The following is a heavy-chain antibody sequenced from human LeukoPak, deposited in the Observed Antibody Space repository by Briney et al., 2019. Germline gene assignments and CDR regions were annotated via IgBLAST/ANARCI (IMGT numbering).Heavy chain of an antibody. D-gene: IGHD2-2*01. V-gene: IGHV3-23*01. CDR3: AKEYQLSRAYYGMDV. CDR2: ISGSGGST. J-gene: IGHJ6*02. Sequence: GGSLRLSCAASGFTFSSYAMSWVRQAPGRGLEWVSAISGSGGSTYYADSVKGRFTISRDNSKNTLYLQMNSLRAEDTAVYYCAKEYQLSRAYYGMDVWGQGTTVTVSS. CDR1: GFTFSSYA.